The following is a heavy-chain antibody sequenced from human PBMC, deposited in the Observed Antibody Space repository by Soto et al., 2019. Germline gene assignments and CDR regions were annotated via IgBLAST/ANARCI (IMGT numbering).Heavy chain of an antibody. D-gene: IGHD3-22*01. Sequence: PWGSLRLSCAASGFTFSSYAMTWVRQAPGKGLEWVSGISGSGGSTYYADSVKGRFTISRDNSKNTMYLQMNSLRAEDTAVYYCAKGVRSYYYYGMDVWGQGTTVTVSS. CDR1: GFTFSSYA. CDR2: ISGSGGST. CDR3: AKGVRSYYYYGMDV. V-gene: IGHV3-23*01. J-gene: IGHJ6*02.